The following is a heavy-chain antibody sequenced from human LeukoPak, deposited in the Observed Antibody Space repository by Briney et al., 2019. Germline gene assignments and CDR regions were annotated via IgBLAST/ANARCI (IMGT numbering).Heavy chain of an antibody. CDR2: INHSGST. CDR1: GGSFSGYY. CDR3: ASGHLWLLGAFDV. Sequence: SETLSLTCAVYGGSFSGYYWSWIRQPPGKGLEWIGEINHSGSTNYNPSLKSRVTISVDTSKNQFSLKLSSVNAADTAVYFCASGHLWLLGAFDVWGQGTMVTVSS. V-gene: IGHV4-34*01. D-gene: IGHD3-22*01. J-gene: IGHJ3*01.